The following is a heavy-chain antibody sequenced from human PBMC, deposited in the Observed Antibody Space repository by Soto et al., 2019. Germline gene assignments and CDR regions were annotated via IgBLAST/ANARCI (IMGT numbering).Heavy chain of an antibody. CDR2: ISGSGNKT. V-gene: IGHV3-23*01. CDR3: VRGVRLHFDL. Sequence: EVQLLESGGGLVQPGGSLRISCGVSGFTFSTYAMSWVRQAPGKGLEWVSAISGSGNKTFYADSVKGRFTISRDNSKNKLHLHMSSLRVEDTAVYYCVRGVRLHFDLWGQGTLGTVSS. J-gene: IGHJ4*02. CDR1: GFTFSTYA.